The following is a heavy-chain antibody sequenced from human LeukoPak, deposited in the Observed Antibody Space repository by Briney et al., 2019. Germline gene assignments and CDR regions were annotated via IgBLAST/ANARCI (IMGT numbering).Heavy chain of an antibody. CDR1: GFTFSSFA. D-gene: IGHD2/OR15-2a*01. CDR3: VKDLRSDFMGVLSRYLSY. J-gene: IGHJ4*02. V-gene: IGHV3-64D*09. Sequence: PGGSLRLSCSASGFTFSSFAMHWVRQAPGKGLEYVAAISRNGGSTYYADSVKGRFTISRDNSKNTLYLQMRSLRDEDTAVYLCVKDLRSDFMGVLSRYLSYWGQGALVTVSS. CDR2: ISRNGGST.